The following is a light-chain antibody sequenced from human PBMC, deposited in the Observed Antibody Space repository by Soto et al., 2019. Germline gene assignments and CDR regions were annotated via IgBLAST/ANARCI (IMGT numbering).Light chain of an antibody. CDR1: QSVSNN. CDR2: GAS. CDR3: QQYNNWPLEFT. V-gene: IGKV3-15*01. J-gene: IGKJ5*01. Sequence: EIVLTQSPATLSVSPGERATVSCRASQSVSNNLAWYQQKPGQAPRLLIYGASTRATGVPARFSGSGSGTEFTLTIDSLQSEDFVLYYCQQYNNWPLEFTFGQGTRLEIK.